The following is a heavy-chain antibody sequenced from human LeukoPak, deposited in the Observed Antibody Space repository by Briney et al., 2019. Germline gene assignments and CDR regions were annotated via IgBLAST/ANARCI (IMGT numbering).Heavy chain of an antibody. J-gene: IGHJ5*02. CDR1: GGSFSGYY. Sequence: PSETLSLTCAVYGGSFSGYYWSWIRQPPGKGLEWIGYIYYSGSTYYNPSLKSRVTISVDTSKNQFSLRLSSVTAADTAVYYCAREALLWFGELSAYNWFDPWGQGTLVTVSS. CDR2: IYYSGST. D-gene: IGHD3-10*01. CDR3: AREALLWFGELSAYNWFDP. V-gene: IGHV4-34*01.